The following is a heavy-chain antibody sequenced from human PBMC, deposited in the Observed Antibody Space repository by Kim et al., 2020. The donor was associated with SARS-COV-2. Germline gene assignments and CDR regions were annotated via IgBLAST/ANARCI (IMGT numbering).Heavy chain of an antibody. CDR3: ARSIGVGATTGWWYFDY. Sequence: SETLSLTCTVSGGSISSYYWSWIRQPPGKGLEWIGYIYYSGSTNYNPSLKSRVTISVDTSKNQFSLKLSSVTAADTAVYYCARSIGVGATTGWWYFDYWGQGTLVTVSS. V-gene: IGHV4-59*13. D-gene: IGHD1-26*01. J-gene: IGHJ4*02. CDR2: IYYSGST. CDR1: GGSISSYY.